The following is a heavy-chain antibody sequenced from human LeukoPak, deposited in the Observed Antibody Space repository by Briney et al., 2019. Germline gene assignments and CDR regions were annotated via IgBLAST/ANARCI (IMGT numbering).Heavy chain of an antibody. V-gene: IGHV3-21*04. CDR3: ARVRSGSLDY. CDR1: GFTFSSYS. CDR2: ISSSSSYI. D-gene: IGHD1-26*01. Sequence: GGSLRLFCAASGFTFSSYSMNWVRQAPGKGLEWVSSISSSSSYIYYADSVKGRFTISRDNSKNTLYLQMNSLKTEDTAVYYCARVRSGSLDYWGQGTLVTVSS. J-gene: IGHJ4*02.